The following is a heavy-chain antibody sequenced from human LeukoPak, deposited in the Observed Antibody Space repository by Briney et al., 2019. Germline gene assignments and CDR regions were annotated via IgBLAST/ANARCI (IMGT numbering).Heavy chain of an antibody. V-gene: IGHV3-66*01. CDR3: ARESYYYGMDV. CDR2: IYSGGST. J-gene: IGHJ6*02. Sequence: GGSLRLSCAASGFTVSSNYMSWVRQAPGKGLEWVSVIYSGGSTYYADSVKGRFTISRDNSKNTLYLQMNSLRAEDTAVYYCARESYYYGMDVWGQGTTVTVPS. CDR1: GFTVSSNY.